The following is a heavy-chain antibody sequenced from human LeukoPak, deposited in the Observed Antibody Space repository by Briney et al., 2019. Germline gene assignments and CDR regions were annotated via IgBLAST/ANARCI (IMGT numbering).Heavy chain of an antibody. CDR2: ISSSGSAV. CDR1: GFTFSGFS. CDR3: ARGSQWELLGSCDY. Sequence: PGGSLRLSCVASGFTFSGFSMIWVRQAPGKGLEWVSYISSSGSAVYFADSVKGRFTLSRDNAKNSVFLQMNSLRGDDTAVYYCARGSQWELLGSCDYWGQGTPVTVSS. J-gene: IGHJ4*02. D-gene: IGHD1-26*01. V-gene: IGHV3-48*04.